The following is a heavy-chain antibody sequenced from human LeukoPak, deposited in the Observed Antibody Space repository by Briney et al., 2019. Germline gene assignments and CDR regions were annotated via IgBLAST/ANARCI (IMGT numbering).Heavy chain of an antibody. CDR3: AYGGSYYVA. V-gene: IGHV3-7*01. Sequence: GGSLRLSCAASGFTFSSYWMTWVRQVPGTGLELVANIKEDGSEKYYVDSVKGRFTISRDNAKNSLYLQMNSLRAEDTAVYYCAYGGSYYVAWGQGTLVTVSS. J-gene: IGHJ5*02. D-gene: IGHD1-26*01. CDR2: IKEDGSEK. CDR1: GFTFSSYW.